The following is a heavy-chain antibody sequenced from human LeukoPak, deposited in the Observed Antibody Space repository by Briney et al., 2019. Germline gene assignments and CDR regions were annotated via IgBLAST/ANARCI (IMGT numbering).Heavy chain of an antibody. CDR3: AKDGAFAYSSSANWFDP. CDR2: ISHDGDTK. D-gene: IGHD6-13*01. Sequence: GRSLRLSCAASGFSFSNYAMHWVRQAPGKGLDWVAVISHDGDTKYYADSVKGRFTISRDNSKNTLYLQMNSLRAEDTAVYYCAKDGAFAYSSSANWFDPWGQGTLVTVSS. V-gene: IGHV3-30*04. J-gene: IGHJ5*02. CDR1: GFSFSNYA.